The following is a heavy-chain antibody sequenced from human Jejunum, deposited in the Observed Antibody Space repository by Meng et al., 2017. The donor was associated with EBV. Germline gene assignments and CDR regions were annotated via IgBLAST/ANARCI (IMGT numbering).Heavy chain of an antibody. V-gene: IGHV1-18*01. CDR2: ISTYYGNT. D-gene: IGHD6-6*01. CDR1: GYTFNNYG. CDR3: ARDLLTLGSDSSSPDFDD. J-gene: IGHJ4*02. Sequence: VTMVKSGAEVTKPWASVKVSCKTSGYTFNNYGITWVRQAPGQGLEWMGWISTYYGNTDCAQKFQDRLTMTTDTSTSTAYMELRSLRSDDTAVYYCARDLLTLGSDSSSPDFDDWGQGTLVTVSS.